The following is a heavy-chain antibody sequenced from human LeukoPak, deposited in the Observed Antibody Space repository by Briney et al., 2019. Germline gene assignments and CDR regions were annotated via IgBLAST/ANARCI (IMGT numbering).Heavy chain of an antibody. Sequence: GSLRLSCAASGFTFSSYSMNWVRQAPGKGLEWIGEINHSGSTNYNPSLKSRVTISVDTSKNQFSLKLSSVTAADTAVYYCARGPRVVVITDAFDIWGQGTMVTVSS. CDR1: GFTFSSYS. CDR2: INHSGST. CDR3: ARGPRVVVITDAFDI. D-gene: IGHD3-22*01. J-gene: IGHJ3*02. V-gene: IGHV4-34*01.